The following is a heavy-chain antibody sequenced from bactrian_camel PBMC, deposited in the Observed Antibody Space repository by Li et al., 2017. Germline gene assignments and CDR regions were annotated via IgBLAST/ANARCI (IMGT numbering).Heavy chain of an antibody. D-gene: IGHD5*01. CDR3: AAGLNTWLRRWEKNAYNS. CDR1: QGDSTC. CDR2: VDSNGVT. Sequence: HVQLVESGGGSVQAGGSLRLSCAASQGDSTCMGWFRRAPGSQRETVATVDSNGVTKIAGSVKGRFTLSKDNAKRILYLQMNTLKPEDTAMYYCAAGLNTWLRRWEKNAYNSWGQGTQVTVS. V-gene: IGHV3S53*01. J-gene: IGHJ4*01.